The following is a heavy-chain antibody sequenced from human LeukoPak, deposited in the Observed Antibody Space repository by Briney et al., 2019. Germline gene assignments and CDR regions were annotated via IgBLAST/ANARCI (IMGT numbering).Heavy chain of an antibody. D-gene: IGHD2-15*01. CDR2: INPSGGST. CDR1: GYTFTSYY. V-gene: IGHV1-46*01. Sequence: ASVKVSCKASGYTFTSYYMHWVRQAPGQGLEWMGIINPSGGSTSYAQKFQGRVTMTRDTSTSTVYMELSSLRSEDTAVYYCARFYCSGGSCYSNAFDIWGQGTMVTVSS. J-gene: IGHJ3*02. CDR3: ARFYCSGGSCYSNAFDI.